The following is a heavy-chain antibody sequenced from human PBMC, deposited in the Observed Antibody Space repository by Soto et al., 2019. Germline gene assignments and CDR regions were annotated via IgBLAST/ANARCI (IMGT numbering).Heavy chain of an antibody. V-gene: IGHV1-2*04. D-gene: IGHD2-21*02. J-gene: IGHJ4*02. CDR2: INPNSGGT. CDR1: GYTFTGYY. CDR3: SRAHCGGDCYSGVDY. Sequence: QVQLVQSGAEVKKPGASVKVSCKASGYTFTGYYMHWVRQAPGQGLEWMGWINPNSGGTNYELKFQGWVTMTRDTSISSAYMELSRLRSDDTAVYYCSRAHCGGDCYSGVDYWGQGTLGTVSS.